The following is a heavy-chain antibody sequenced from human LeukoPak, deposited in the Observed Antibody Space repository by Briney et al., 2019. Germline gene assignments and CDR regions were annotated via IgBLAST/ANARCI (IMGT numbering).Heavy chain of an antibody. J-gene: IGHJ6*03. Sequence: SETLSLTCTVSGGSISSSSYYWGWIRQPPGKGLEWIGSIYYSGSTYYNPSLKSRVTISVDTSKNQFSLKLSSVTAADTAVYYCAREGIAVAGTIEYYYYYYMDVWGKGTTVTISS. CDR3: AREGIAVAGTIEYYYYYYMDV. CDR2: IYYSGST. D-gene: IGHD6-19*01. CDR1: GGSISSSSYY. V-gene: IGHV4-39*07.